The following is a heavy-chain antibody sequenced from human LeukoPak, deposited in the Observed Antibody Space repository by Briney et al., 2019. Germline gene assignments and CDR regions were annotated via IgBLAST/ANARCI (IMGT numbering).Heavy chain of an antibody. CDR1: GGIFSSYA. D-gene: IGHD3-10*01. CDR3: ARGEYYGARSYYYTWFDP. CDR2: IIPIFGTA. J-gene: IGHJ5*02. Sequence: ASVTVSCMASGGIFSSYAISWVRQAPGQGLEWMGGIIPIFGTANYARKLQGRVSITADESTSTAYMELSSLRSEDTAVYYCARGEYYGARSYYYTWFDPWGQGTLVTVSS. V-gene: IGHV1-69*13.